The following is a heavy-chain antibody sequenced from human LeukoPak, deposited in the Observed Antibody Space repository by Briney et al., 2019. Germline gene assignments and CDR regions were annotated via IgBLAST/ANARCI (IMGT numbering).Heavy chain of an antibody. Sequence: PGGSLRLSCAAPGFTVSSNYMSWVRQAPGKGLEWVSVIYSGGSTYYADSVKGRFTISRDNSKNTLYLQMNSLRAEDTAVYYCARDDSSSPFDYWGQGTLVTVSS. J-gene: IGHJ4*02. CDR2: IYSGGST. CDR3: ARDDSSSPFDY. V-gene: IGHV3-53*01. D-gene: IGHD6-13*01. CDR1: GFTVSSNY.